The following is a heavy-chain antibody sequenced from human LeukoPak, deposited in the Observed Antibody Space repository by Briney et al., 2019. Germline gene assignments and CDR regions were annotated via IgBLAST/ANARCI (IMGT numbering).Heavy chain of an antibody. CDR1: GFNFSNYW. J-gene: IGHJ3*02. CDR3: ARDRYSSGWGAAFDI. CDR2: INSDGSST. V-gene: IGHV3-74*01. D-gene: IGHD6-19*01. Sequence: GGSLRLSCAASGFNFSNYWMHWVRQAPGKGLVWVSRINSDGSSTSYADSVKGRFTISRDNAKNTLYLQMNSLRAEETAVYYCARDRYSSGWGAAFDIWGQGTMVTVSS.